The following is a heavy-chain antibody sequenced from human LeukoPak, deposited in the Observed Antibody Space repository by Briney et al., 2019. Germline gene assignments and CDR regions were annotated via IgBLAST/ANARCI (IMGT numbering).Heavy chain of an antibody. V-gene: IGHV3-15*01. D-gene: IGHD5-12*01. CDR1: GFTFSNAL. CDR3: TTDRALVATGKTCYYYYGMDV. J-gene: IGHJ6*02. Sequence: GGSLRLSCAASGFTFSNALMSWVRQGPGKGLEWVGRIKSKTDGGTTDYDVSVKGRFTISRDDSKNTLYLQMNSLKTEDTAVYYCTTDRALVATGKTCYYYYGMDVWGQGTTVTVSS. CDR2: IKSKTDGGTT.